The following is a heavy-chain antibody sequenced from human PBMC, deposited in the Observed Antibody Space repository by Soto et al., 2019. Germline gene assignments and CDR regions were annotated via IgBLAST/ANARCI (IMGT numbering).Heavy chain of an antibody. J-gene: IGHJ5*02. D-gene: IGHD3-16*01. Sequence: GESLKISCKGSGYSFTSYWISWVRQMPGKGLEWMGRIDPSDSYTNYSPSFQGHVTISADKSISTAYLQWSSLKASDTAMYYCARRSAPWPTVYDAPGRFDPWGQGTLVTVSS. CDR2: IDPSDSYT. V-gene: IGHV5-10-1*01. CDR1: GYSFTSYW. CDR3: ARRSAPWPTVYDAPGRFDP.